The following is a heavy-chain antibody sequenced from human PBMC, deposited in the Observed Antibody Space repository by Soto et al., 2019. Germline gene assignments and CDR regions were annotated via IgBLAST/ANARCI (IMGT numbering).Heavy chain of an antibody. CDR1: GDTVSTNTAA. V-gene: IGHV6-1*01. J-gene: IGHJ6*02. Sequence: PSQTLSLTCAISGDTVSTNTAAWNCSIHSPSRVLEWLGRIYYKSRWYNDYSESLKSRIAIIPDTSRNQFSLQLNSVIPEDTAVYYCARDWGYDPDPTYYYGMDVWGQGTKVTVS. CDR3: ARDWGYDPDPTYYYGMDV. CDR2: IYYKSRWYN. D-gene: IGHD5-12*01.